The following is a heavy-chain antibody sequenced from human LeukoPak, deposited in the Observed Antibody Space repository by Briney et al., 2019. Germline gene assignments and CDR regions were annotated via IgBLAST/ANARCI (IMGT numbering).Heavy chain of an antibody. CDR2: IKQDGSEK. Sequence: SGGSLRLSCAASGFTFSSYWMSWVRQAPGKGLEWVANIKQDGSEKYYVDSVKGRFTISRDNAKNSLYLQMNSLRAEDTAVYYCARERETLNYYDSNQHAFDIWGQGTMVTVSS. J-gene: IGHJ3*02. CDR1: GFTFSSYW. D-gene: IGHD3-22*01. V-gene: IGHV3-7*01. CDR3: ARERETLNYYDSNQHAFDI.